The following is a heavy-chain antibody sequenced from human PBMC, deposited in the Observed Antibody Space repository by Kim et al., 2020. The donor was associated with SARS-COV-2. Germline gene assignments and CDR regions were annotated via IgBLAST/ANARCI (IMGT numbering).Heavy chain of an antibody. CDR3: AKVKPIPGGYGMDV. V-gene: IGHV3-53*01. D-gene: IGHD5-12*01. J-gene: IGHJ6*02. CDR1: GFIVRSSY. Sequence: GGSLRLSCAGSGFIVRSSYMTWVRQAPGKGLDWVSVTYADGTTYYADSVKGRFTISSDNSGNTQFLQMNNLRVEDTAVYYCAKVKPIPGGYGMDVWGQGTTVTVYS. CDR2: TYADGTT.